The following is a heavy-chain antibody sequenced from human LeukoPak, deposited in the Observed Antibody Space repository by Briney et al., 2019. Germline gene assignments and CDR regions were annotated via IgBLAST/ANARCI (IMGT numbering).Heavy chain of an antibody. D-gene: IGHD3-10*01. CDR1: SGSISGSDYY. V-gene: IGHV4-39*01. CDR2: INYNGNT. CDR3: ARQTFGALYFDS. Sequence: SETLSLTCTVSSGSISGSDYYWCWIRQPPGKGLEWIGSINYNGNTYYASSLKSRVTISVDTSKNHFSLRLSSVTAADTAVYYCARQTFGALYFDSWGQGTLVIVSS. J-gene: IGHJ4*02.